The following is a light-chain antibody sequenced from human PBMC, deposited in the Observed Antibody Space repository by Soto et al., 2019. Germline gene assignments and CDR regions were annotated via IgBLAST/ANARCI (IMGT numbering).Light chain of an antibody. CDR1: SGSVSTRNY. CDR2: NTN. Sequence: QAVVTQEPSFSVSPGGTVTLTCGLTSGSVSTRNYPSWYQQIPGQAPRTLIYNTNTRSSGVPDLFSGSILGNKAALTITGAQAEDESDYYCVLYVGSGSHWVFGGGTKLTVL. CDR3: VLYVGSGSHWV. J-gene: IGLJ3*02. V-gene: IGLV8-61*01.